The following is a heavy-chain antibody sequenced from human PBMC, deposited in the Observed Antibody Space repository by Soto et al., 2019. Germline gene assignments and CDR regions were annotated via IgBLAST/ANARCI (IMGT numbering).Heavy chain of an antibody. CDR2: IYHSGST. CDR3: ARTPTS. D-gene: IGHD1-26*01. Sequence: SETLSLTCTVSGGSISSYYWSWIRQPPGKGLEWIGYIYHSGSTYYNPSLKSRVTISVDRSKNQFSLKLSSVTAADTAVYYCARTPTSWGQGTLVTVSS. J-gene: IGHJ5*02. V-gene: IGHV4-59*12. CDR1: GGSISSYY.